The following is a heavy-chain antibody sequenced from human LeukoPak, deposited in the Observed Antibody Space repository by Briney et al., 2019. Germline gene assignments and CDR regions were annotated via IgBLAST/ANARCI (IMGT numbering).Heavy chain of an antibody. J-gene: IGHJ4*02. CDR2: INWNGGST. D-gene: IGHD4-23*01. Sequence: GGSLRLSCAASGFTFDDYGMSWVRQAPGKGLEWVSGINWNGGSTGYADSVKGRFTISRDNAKDSLYLQMNSLRAEDTALYYCARDQTAGNLDYWGQGTLVTVSS. V-gene: IGHV3-20*04. CDR1: GFTFDDYG. CDR3: ARDQTAGNLDY.